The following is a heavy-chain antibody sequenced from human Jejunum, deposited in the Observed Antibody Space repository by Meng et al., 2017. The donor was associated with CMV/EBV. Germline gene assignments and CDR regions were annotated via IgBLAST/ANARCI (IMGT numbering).Heavy chain of an antibody. Sequence: KASGYTFPGYYMHWVRQAPGQGPEWMGWINPNSGDTTYAQQFQGRVTMTRDTSISTAYMELSSLRSDDTAVYYCATSSSGFDFWTDYWGQGTLVTVSS. D-gene: IGHD5-12*01. CDR2: INPNSGDT. V-gene: IGHV1-2*02. J-gene: IGHJ4*02. CDR1: GYTFPGYY. CDR3: ATSSSGFDFWTDY.